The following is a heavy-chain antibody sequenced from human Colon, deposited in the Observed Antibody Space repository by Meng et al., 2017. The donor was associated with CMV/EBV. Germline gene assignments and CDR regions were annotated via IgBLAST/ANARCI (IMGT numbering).Heavy chain of an antibody. V-gene: IGHV3-23*01. D-gene: IGHD6-19*01. J-gene: IGHJ6*02. CDR3: AKGRGSGPGPYGMDV. CDR1: GFTFSSHA. CDR2: FSRAAENS. Sequence: GGSLRLSCAASGFTFSSHAMSWVRRAPGKGLEWVSGFSRAAENSYYADSVRGRFTISRDNAQNSVFLHMSNLRSGDTAVYYCAKGRGSGPGPYGMDVWGQGTTVTVSS.